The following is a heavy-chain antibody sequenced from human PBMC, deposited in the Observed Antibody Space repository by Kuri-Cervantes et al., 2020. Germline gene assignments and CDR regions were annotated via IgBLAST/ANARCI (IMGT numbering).Heavy chain of an antibody. CDR2: IRSKANSYAT. Sequence: GESLKISCAASGFTFSGSAMHWVRQASGKGLEWVGRIRSKANSYATAYAASVKDRFTISRDDSKNTAYLQMNSLKTEDTAVYYCTRGSWIQLWGPGWFDPWGQGTLVTVSS. V-gene: IGHV3-73*01. J-gene: IGHJ5*02. CDR1: GFTFSGSA. CDR3: TRGSWIQLWGPGWFDP. D-gene: IGHD5-18*01.